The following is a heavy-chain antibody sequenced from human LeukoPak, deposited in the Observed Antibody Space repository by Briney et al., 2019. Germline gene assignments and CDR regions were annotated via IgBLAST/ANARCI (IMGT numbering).Heavy chain of an antibody. J-gene: IGHJ4*02. CDR2: ICANDGNT. D-gene: IGHD2-15*01. CDR1: GFTFSNYA. V-gene: IGHV3-23*01. CDR3: AKGSGSSCYSPCDY. Sequence: GGSLRLSCAASGFTFSNYAMSWVRQAPGKGLEWVSVICANDGNTYYADAVKGRFTISRDNSKDTLYLQMDSLRAEDTAVYYCAKGSGSSCYSPCDYWGQGILVTVSS.